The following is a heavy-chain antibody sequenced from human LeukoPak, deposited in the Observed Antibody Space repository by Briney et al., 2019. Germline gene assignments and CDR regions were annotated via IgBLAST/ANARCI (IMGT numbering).Heavy chain of an antibody. CDR3: ARDLYSSSWYDAIFNY. D-gene: IGHD6-13*01. Sequence: GGSLRLSCAASGFTFSSYAMHWVRQAPGKGLEWVAVISYDGSSKYYADSVKGRFTISRDNSKNTLYLQMNSLRAEDTAVYYCARDLYSSSWYDAIFNYWGQGTLVTVSS. CDR1: GFTFSSYA. J-gene: IGHJ4*02. V-gene: IGHV3-30*04. CDR2: ISYDGSSK.